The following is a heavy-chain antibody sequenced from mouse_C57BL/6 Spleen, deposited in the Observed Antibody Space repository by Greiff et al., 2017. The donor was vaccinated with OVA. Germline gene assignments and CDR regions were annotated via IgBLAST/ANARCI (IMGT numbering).Heavy chain of an antibody. J-gene: IGHJ2*01. CDR1: GYSITSGYY. V-gene: IGHV3-6*01. CDR3: ARDRGPYDYDAYFDY. Sequence: EVQLQESGPGLVTPSQSLSLTCSVTGYSITSGYYWNWLRQFPGNKLEWMGYISYDGSNNYNPSLKNRISITRDTSKNQFFLKLNSVTTEDTAPYYCARDRGPYDYDAYFDYGGQGTTLTVSS. D-gene: IGHD2-4*01. CDR2: ISYDGSN.